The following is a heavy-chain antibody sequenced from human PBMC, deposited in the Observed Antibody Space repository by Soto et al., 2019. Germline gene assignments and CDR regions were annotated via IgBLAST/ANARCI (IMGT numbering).Heavy chain of an antibody. D-gene: IGHD7-27*01. V-gene: IGHV3-33*01. CDR3: ARENWGYYYYGMDV. CDR2: IWYDGSNK. Sequence: GGSLRLSCAASGFTFSSYGMHWVRQAPGKGLEWVAVIWYDGSNKYYADSVKGRFTISRDNSKNTLYLQMNSLRAEDTAVYYCARENWGYYYYGMDVWGQGTTVTVSS. CDR1: GFTFSSYG. J-gene: IGHJ6*02.